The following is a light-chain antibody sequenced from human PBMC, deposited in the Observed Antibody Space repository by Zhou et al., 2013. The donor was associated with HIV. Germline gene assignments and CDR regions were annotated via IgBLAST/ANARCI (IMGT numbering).Light chain of an antibody. J-gene: IGKJ4*01. CDR3: QQYSRSPLT. CDR1: QIISTNY. CDR2: GAS. Sequence: EIVLTQSPGTLSLSPGERATLSCWASQIISTNYLAWYQQKPGQSPRLLIYGASNRAPGIPERFSGSGSGTDFTLTISRLEPEDFAVYYCQQYSRSPLTFGGGTKVEIK. V-gene: IGKV3-20*01.